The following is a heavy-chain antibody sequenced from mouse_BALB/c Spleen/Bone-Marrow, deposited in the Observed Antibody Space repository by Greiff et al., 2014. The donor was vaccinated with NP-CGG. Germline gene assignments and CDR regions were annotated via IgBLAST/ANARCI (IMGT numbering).Heavy chain of an antibody. V-gene: IGHV3-6*02. CDR1: GYSITSGYY. J-gene: IGHJ3*01. Sequence: VQLQQPGPGLVKPSQSLSLTCSVTGYSITSGYYWNWIRQFPGNKLEWMGYISYDGSNNYNPSLKNRISITRDTSKNQFFLKLNSVTTEDTATYYCAGYDEAWFAYWGQGTLVTVSA. D-gene: IGHD2-14*01. CDR3: AGYDEAWFAY. CDR2: ISYDGSN.